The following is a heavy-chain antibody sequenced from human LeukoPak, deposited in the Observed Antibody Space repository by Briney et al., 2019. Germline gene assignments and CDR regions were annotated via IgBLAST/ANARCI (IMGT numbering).Heavy chain of an antibody. D-gene: IGHD3-10*01. CDR3: ARGHIVLLWFGGAFDI. CDR1: GGSISSSNW. V-gene: IGHV4-4*02. CDR2: IYHSGST. Sequence: SETLSLPCAVSGGSISSSNWWGWVRQPPGKGLEWIGEIYHSGSTNYNPSLKSRVTISVDKSKNQFSLKLSSVTAADTAVYYCARGHIVLLWFGGAFDIWGQGTMVTVSS. J-gene: IGHJ3*02.